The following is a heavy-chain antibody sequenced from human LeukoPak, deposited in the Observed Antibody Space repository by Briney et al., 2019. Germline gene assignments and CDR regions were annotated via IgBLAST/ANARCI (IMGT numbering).Heavy chain of an antibody. CDR3: VIHISTNTGYFDS. CDR1: GDSINSHSYY. V-gene: IGHV4-39*01. D-gene: IGHD5-24*01. CDR2: VYYDGTS. Sequence: PSETLSLSCTVSGDSINSHSYYWGWVRQPPGLGLEWFGSVYYDGTSYSHTFLTGRAAVVVDTSRYEFSLDLSFVTATDTAVYYCVIHISTNTGYFDSCGQGTLVSVSS. J-gene: IGHJ4*02.